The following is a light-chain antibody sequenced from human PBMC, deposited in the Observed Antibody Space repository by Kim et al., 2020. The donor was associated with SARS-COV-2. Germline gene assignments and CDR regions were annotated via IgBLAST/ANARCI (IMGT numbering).Light chain of an antibody. Sequence: SYELTQPPSVSVSPGQTASITCSGDKLGDKYACWYQQKPGQSPVLVIYQDSKRPSGIPERFSGSKSGNTATLTISGTQAMVEADYYCQAWDSSTVVFGGGTQLTVL. V-gene: IGLV3-1*01. J-gene: IGLJ2*01. CDR3: QAWDSSTVV. CDR2: QDS. CDR1: KLGDKY.